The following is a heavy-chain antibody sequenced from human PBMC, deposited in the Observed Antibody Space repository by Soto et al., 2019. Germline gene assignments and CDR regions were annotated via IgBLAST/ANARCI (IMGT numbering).Heavy chain of an antibody. D-gene: IGHD6-19*01. CDR2: ISYDGSNK. J-gene: IGHJ4*02. CDR1: GFTFSSYA. CDR3: ARDKDSSGWYDY. V-gene: IGHV3-30-3*01. Sequence: QVQLVESGGGVVQPGRSLRLSCAASGFTFSSYAMHWVRQAPGKGLEWVAVISYDGSNKYYADSVKGRFTISRDNSKNTVYLQMNSLRAEDTAGYYCARDKDSSGWYDYWGQGTLVTVSS.